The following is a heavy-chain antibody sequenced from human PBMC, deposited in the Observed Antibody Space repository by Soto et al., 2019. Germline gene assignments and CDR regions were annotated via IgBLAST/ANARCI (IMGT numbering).Heavy chain of an antibody. D-gene: IGHD3-10*01. V-gene: IGHV4-39*01. CDR1: GGSISSSSYY. Sequence: SETLSLTCTVSGGSISSSSYYWGWIRQPPGKGLEWIGSIYYSGSTYYNASLKSRVTISVETSKNQFSLKLSSVTAADTAVYYCARSITMVRGVIPENWFDPWGQGTLVTVSS. J-gene: IGHJ5*02. CDR3: ARSITMVRGVIPENWFDP. CDR2: IYYSGST.